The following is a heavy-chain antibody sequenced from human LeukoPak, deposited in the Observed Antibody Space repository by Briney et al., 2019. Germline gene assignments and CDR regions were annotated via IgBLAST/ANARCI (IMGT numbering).Heavy chain of an antibody. CDR2: INAGNGNT. D-gene: IGHD5-24*01. J-gene: IGHJ4*02. V-gene: IGHV1-3*01. CDR1: GYTFTSYA. CDR3: ARGNPPRWLQQFDY. Sequence: ASVTVSCTASGYTFTSYAMHWVRQAPGQRLEWMGWINAGNGNTKYSQKFQGRVTITRDTSASTAYMELSSLRSEDTAVYYCARGNPPRWLQQFDYWGQGTLVTVSS.